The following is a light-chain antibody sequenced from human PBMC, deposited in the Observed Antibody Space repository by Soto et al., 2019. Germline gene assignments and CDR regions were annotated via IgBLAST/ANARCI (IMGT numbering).Light chain of an antibody. CDR3: CSYASSGTYV. V-gene: IGLV2-23*02. J-gene: IGLJ1*01. CDR1: SSDVGSYNL. Sequence: QSVLTQPASVSGSPGQSITISCTGTSSDVGSYNLVSWYQQHPGKAPKLMIYEVSKRPSGVSNRFSGSKSGNTASLTISGVQAEDEADYYCCSYASSGTYVFGTGTKLTVL. CDR2: EVS.